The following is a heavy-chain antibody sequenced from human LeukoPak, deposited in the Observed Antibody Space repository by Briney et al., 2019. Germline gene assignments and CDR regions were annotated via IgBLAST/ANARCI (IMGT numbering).Heavy chain of an antibody. CDR3: AREARSSGSFDY. D-gene: IGHD6-19*01. CDR2: IDTAGDT. CDR1: GFTFSNYD. Sequence: GSLRLSCAAFGFTFSNYDMHWVRQGTGKGLEWVSAIDTAGDTYYQGSVKGRFTISRENAKNFLYLQMNSLRAGDTAVYYCAREARSSGSFDYWGQGTLVTVSS. V-gene: IGHV3-13*01. J-gene: IGHJ4*02.